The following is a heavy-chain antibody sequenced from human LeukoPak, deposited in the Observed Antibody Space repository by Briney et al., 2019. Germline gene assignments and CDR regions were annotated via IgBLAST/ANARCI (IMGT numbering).Heavy chain of an antibody. CDR3: AKDLTAYCGGDCYSGGYFDY. Sequence: GGSLRLSCAASGFTFSSYAMSWVRQAPGKGLEWVSAIRGSGGSTYYADSVKGRFTISRDNSKNTLYLQMNSLRAEDTAVYYCAKDLTAYCGGDCYSGGYFDYWGQGTLVTVSS. D-gene: IGHD2-21*02. CDR1: GFTFSSYA. J-gene: IGHJ4*02. V-gene: IGHV3-23*01. CDR2: IRGSGGST.